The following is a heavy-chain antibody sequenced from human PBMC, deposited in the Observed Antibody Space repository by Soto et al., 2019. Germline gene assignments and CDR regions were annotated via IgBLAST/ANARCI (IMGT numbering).Heavy chain of an antibody. CDR3: ESQYYDSSGYYLPYGMDV. Sequence: GESLNICCKGSGYSITSYWISWVRQMGGKGLGRRGRIDPSDSYANYRPSFQGHLTISPDKSISTAYLQWTSLKASDTAMYYCESQYYDSSGYYLPYGMDVWGQGTTVTVSS. J-gene: IGHJ6*02. CDR1: GYSITSYW. V-gene: IGHV5-10-1*01. D-gene: IGHD3-22*01. CDR2: IDPSDSYA.